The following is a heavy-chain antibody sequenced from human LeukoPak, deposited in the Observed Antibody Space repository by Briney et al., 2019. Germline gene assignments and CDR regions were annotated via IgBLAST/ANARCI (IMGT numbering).Heavy chain of an antibody. CDR2: INHSGST. CDR1: GGSFSGYY. CDR3: ARVRPYYYDSKRSVFDY. J-gene: IGHJ4*02. D-gene: IGHD3-22*01. V-gene: IGHV4-34*01. Sequence: SETLSLTCAVYGGSFSGYYWSWIRQPPGKGLEWIGEINHSGSTNYNPSLKSRVTISVDTSKNQFSLKLSPVTAADTAVYYCARVRPYYYDSKRSVFDYWGQGTLVSVSS.